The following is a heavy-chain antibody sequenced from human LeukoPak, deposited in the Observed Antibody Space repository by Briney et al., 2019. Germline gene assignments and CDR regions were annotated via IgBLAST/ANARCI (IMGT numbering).Heavy chain of an antibody. CDR2: INHSGST. V-gene: IGHV4-34*01. J-gene: IGHJ3*02. D-gene: IGHD6-19*01. CDR1: GGSFSGYY. CDR3: ARWGAGWYKSQAFDI. Sequence: SETLSLTCAVYGGSFSGYYWSWIRQPPGKGLEWIGEINHSGSTNYNPSLKSRVTISVDTSKNQFSLKLSSVTAADTAVYYCARWGAGWYKSQAFDIWGQGTMVTVSS.